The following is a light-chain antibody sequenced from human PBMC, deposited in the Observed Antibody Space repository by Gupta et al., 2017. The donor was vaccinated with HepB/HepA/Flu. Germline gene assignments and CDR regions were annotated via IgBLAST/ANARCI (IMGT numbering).Light chain of an antibody. CDR2: GAS. V-gene: IGKV3-15*01. CDR3: HQYNNWPLT. J-gene: IGKJ4*01. Sequence: EIVMTQSPATLSVSPGERATLSCRASQSVSSNLAWYQQKPGQAPRLLISGASTRATGIPARFSGSGSGTEFTLTISSLQSEDYAVYYCHQYNNWPLTFGGGTKVEIK. CDR1: QSVSSN.